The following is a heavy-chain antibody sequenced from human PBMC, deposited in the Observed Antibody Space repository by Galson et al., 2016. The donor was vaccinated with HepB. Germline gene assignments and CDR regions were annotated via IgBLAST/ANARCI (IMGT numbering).Heavy chain of an antibody. J-gene: IGHJ6*02. V-gene: IGHV4-59*01. D-gene: IGHD2-2*02. CDR2: ISDSEST. Sequence: WVRQPTGKGLEWIGYISDSESTNYNPSLKGRVTISLDRSKNQFSLRLNSVIAANTAVYYCAKDEGFYNGMDFWGQGTTVTVSS. CDR3: AKDEGFYNGMDF.